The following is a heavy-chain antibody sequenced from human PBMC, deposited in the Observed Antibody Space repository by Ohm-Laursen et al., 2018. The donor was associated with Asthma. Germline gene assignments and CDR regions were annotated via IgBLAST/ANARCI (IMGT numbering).Heavy chain of an antibody. CDR2: ISTASTFI. CDR1: GYTFSRYS. CDR3: ARIGPEWELPGREYSLHH. J-gene: IGHJ1*01. Sequence: LRLSCTAAGYTFSRYSIHWVRQFPGKGLEWVASISTASTFIYYADSVRGRFTTSRDNAKDSVYLQMNSLRAEDTALYYCARIGPEWELPGREYSLHHWGEGTLVTVSS. D-gene: IGHD1-26*01. V-gene: IGHV3-21*01.